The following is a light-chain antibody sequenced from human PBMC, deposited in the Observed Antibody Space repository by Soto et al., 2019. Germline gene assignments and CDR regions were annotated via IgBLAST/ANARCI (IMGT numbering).Light chain of an antibody. CDR3: QQSFTTPLT. CDR2: DAD. V-gene: IGKV1-39*01. J-gene: IGKJ4*01. Sequence: DFQMTQSPSSLSASVGDRVTMSCRSSHSISTSLNWYQQKPGKAPNLLIYDADTLHRGVPSRFSGSVSGTEFTLTISGLQPEDFATYFCQQSFTTPLTFGAGTKVEIK. CDR1: HSISTS.